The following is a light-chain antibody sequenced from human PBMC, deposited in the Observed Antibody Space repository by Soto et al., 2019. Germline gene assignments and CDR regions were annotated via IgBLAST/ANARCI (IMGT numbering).Light chain of an antibody. CDR2: SVS. J-gene: IGKJ5*01. CDR1: QSVRYK. CDR3: QQYNNWPPIT. Sequence: EVVMTQSPATLSVSPGERATLSCRASQSVRYKLAWYQQKPGQPPRLIIHSVSTRATGTPARFSGSGSETDFTLTISNLQPEDSAVYYCQQYNNWPPITFGQGTRLEMK. V-gene: IGKV3D-15*01.